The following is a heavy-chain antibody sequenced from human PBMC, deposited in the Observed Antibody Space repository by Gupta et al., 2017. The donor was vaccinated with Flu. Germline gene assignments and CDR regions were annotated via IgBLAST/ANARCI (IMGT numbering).Heavy chain of an antibody. CDR3: ARKGGGHCSGGTCYSFDY. Sequence: VRKAPGQGREWMGGIIPFFGPTNYAQKFQGRVTITADESTSTAYMELSSLRSEDTAVYYCARKGGGHCSGGTCYSFDYWGQGTLVTVSS. J-gene: IGHJ4*02. D-gene: IGHD2-15*01. CDR2: IIPFFGPT. V-gene: IGHV1-69*01.